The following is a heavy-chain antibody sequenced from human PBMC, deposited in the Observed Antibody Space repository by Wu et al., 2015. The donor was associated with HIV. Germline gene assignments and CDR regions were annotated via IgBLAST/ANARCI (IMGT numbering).Heavy chain of an antibody. Sequence: QVQLVQSGAEVKKPGASMRVSCQASGYSFTASYLHWVRQAPGKGFEWMGWIGGNRGESHSAQRFRDRFTMTRDTSTNTAYMELTRLTSDDTALYYCARLSLRRFGELFSGADYWGQGTLVTVSS. V-gene: IGHV1-2*02. CDR2: IGGNRGES. D-gene: IGHD3-10*01. CDR1: GYSFTASY. J-gene: IGHJ4*02. CDR3: ARLSLRRFGELFSGADY.